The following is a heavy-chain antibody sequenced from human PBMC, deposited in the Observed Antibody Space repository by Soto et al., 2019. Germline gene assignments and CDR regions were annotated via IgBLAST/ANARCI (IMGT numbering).Heavy chain of an antibody. V-gene: IGHV4-34*01. J-gene: IGHJ4*02. D-gene: IGHD2-2*01. CDR2: INHSGST. CDR1: GGSFSGYY. Sequence: PSETLSLTCAVYGGSFSGYYWSWIRQPPGKGLEWIGEINHSGSTNYNPSLKSRVTISVDTSKNQFSLKLSSVTAADTAVYYCARVYCSSTSCFYYFDYWGQGTLVTVSS. CDR3: ARVYCSSTSCFYYFDY.